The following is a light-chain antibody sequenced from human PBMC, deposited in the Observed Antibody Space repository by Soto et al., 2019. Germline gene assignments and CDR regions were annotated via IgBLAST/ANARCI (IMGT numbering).Light chain of an antibody. CDR2: GAS. CDR3: QQVNVYPST. J-gene: IGKJ5*01. CDR1: QSVSSDY. Sequence: EIVFTQSPGTLSFSPWESATLSCRASQSVSSDYLAWYHQKPGQPPRLLIYGASSRATGIPDRFSGSGSGTDFTLTISRLEPEDFATYYCQQVNVYPSTFGGGTRLEI. V-gene: IGKV3-20*01.